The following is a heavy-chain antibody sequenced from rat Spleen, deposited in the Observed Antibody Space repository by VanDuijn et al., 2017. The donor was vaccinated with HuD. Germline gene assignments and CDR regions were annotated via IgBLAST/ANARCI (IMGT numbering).Heavy chain of an antibody. V-gene: IGHV2-47*01. CDR1: GLSLTSNS. CDR3: ARGSVFFDY. Sequence: QVQLKESGPGLVQPSQTLSLTCTVSGLSLTSNSVSWIRQPPGKGLEWIGVIWNHGGTDYNSPIKSRLSITRDNSKSQVFLKRTSLQTEDTAMYFCARGSVFFDYWGQGVMVTVSS. J-gene: IGHJ2*01. CDR2: IWNHGGT.